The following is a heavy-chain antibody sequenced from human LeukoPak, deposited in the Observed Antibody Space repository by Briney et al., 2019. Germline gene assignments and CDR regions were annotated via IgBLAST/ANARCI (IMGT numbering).Heavy chain of an antibody. CDR3: ARGRGSIVVVPAAMSANNWFDP. Sequence: SETLSLTCTVSGGSISSGDYYWSWIRQPPGKGLEWIGYIYYRGSTYYNPSLKSRVTISVDTSKNQFSLKLSSVTAADTAVYYCARGRGSIVVVPAAMSANNWFDPWGQGTLVTVSS. J-gene: IGHJ5*02. CDR1: GGSISSGDYY. D-gene: IGHD2-2*01. CDR2: IYYRGST. V-gene: IGHV4-30-4*01.